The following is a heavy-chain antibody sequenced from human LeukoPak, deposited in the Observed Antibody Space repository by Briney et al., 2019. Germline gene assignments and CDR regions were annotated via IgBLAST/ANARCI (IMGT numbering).Heavy chain of an antibody. CDR1: GYTFTSYG. V-gene: IGHV1-18*01. CDR2: ISAYNGNT. Sequence: ASVKVSCKASGYTFTSYGISWVRQAPGQGLEWMGWISAYNGNTNYAQKLQGRVTMTTDTSTSTAYMELRSLRSDDTAVYYCARAGAAPPSYYYYGMDVWGQGTTVTVSS. D-gene: IGHD1-26*01. J-gene: IGHJ6*02. CDR3: ARAGAAPPSYYYYGMDV.